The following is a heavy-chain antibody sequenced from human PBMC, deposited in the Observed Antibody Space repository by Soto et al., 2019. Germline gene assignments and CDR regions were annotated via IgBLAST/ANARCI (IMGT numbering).Heavy chain of an antibody. J-gene: IGHJ4*02. D-gene: IGHD4-17*01. Sequence: GGSLRLSCAASGFTFSSYGMHWVRQAPGKGLEWVAVISYDGSNKYYADSVKGRFTISRDNSKNTLYLQMNSLRAEDTAVYYCAKDQRAPSKYGDYHQGLDYWGQGTLVTVSS. V-gene: IGHV3-30*18. CDR2: ISYDGSNK. CDR1: GFTFSSYG. CDR3: AKDQRAPSKYGDYHQGLDY.